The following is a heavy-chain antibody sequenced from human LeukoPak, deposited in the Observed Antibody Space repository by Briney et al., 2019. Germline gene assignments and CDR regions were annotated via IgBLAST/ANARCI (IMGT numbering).Heavy chain of an antibody. CDR2: IYYSGST. CDR3: ARLSDIVVVPAAIGGAFDI. J-gene: IGHJ3*02. CDR1: GGSISSYY. V-gene: IGHV4-59*08. Sequence: SETLSLTCTVSGGSISSYYWSWIRQPPGKGLEWIGYIYYSGSTNYNPSLKSRVTISVDTSKNQFSLKLSSVTAADTAVYYCARLSDIVVVPAAIGGAFDIWGQGTMVTVSS. D-gene: IGHD2-2*01.